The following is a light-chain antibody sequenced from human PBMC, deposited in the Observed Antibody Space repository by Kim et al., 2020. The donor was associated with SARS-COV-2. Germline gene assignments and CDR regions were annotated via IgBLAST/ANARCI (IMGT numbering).Light chain of an antibody. CDR1: QGVSTN. Sequence: PGERATLSCRASQGVSTNLAWYQQKPGQAPRLLIYGASTRATGIPARFSGSASGTEFTLTISSLQSEDFAVYYCQQYNNWPPLTFGGGTKVDIK. CDR2: GAS. V-gene: IGKV3-15*01. J-gene: IGKJ4*01. CDR3: QQYNNWPPLT.